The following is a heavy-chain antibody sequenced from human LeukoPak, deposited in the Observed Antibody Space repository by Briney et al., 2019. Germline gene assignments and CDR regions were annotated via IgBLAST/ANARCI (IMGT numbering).Heavy chain of an antibody. V-gene: IGHV4-59*01. CDR1: GGSISSYY. CDR3: ARSAYCGGHCWYYFDY. CDR2: IYYSGST. D-gene: IGHD2-21*02. Sequence: SETLSLTCTVSGGSISSYYCSWIRQPPGKGLEWIGYIYYSGSTNYNPSLKSRVTISVDTSKNQFSLKLSSVTAADTAVYYCARSAYCGGHCWYYFDYWGQGSLVTVSS. J-gene: IGHJ4*02.